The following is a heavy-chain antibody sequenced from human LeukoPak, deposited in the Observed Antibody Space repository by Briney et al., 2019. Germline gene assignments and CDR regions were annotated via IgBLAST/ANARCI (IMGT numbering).Heavy chain of an antibody. CDR1: GFTFSDYY. CDR2: ISSGSSYT. V-gene: IGHV3-11*05. J-gene: IGHJ4*02. D-gene: IGHD6-19*01. CDR3: ARERAGSFHY. Sequence: GGSLRLSCAASGFTFSDYYMSWIRQAPGKGLEWVSYISSGSSYTKYADSVKGRFTISRDNAKNSLYLQMNSLRAEDTAVYYCARERAGSFHYWGQGTLVTVSS.